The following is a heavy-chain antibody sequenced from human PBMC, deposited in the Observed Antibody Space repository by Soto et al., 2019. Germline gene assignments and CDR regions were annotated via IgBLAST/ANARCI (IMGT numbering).Heavy chain of an antibody. Sequence: QVQLQESGPGLVKPSETLSLTCTVSGGSVSSGSYYWSWIRQPPGKGLEWIGYIYYSGSTNYNPSLKGRVTRSVDTPKNQFSLKLSSVTAADTAVYYCAREVVRDAFDIWGQGTMVTVSS. CDR1: GGSVSSGSYY. J-gene: IGHJ3*02. CDR3: AREVVRDAFDI. CDR2: IYYSGST. D-gene: IGHD3-10*01. V-gene: IGHV4-61*01.